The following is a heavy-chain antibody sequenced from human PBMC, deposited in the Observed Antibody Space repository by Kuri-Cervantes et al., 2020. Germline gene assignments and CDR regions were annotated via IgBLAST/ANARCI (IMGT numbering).Heavy chain of an antibody. Sequence: GESLKISCAASGFTFSSYAMSWVRQAPGKGLAWVSDISGSGGSTYYADSVKGRFTISRDNSKNTLYLQMNSLRAEDTAVYYCARDGYNPFDYWGQGTLVTVSS. CDR2: ISGSGGST. CDR3: ARDGYNPFDY. V-gene: IGHV3-23*01. J-gene: IGHJ4*02. D-gene: IGHD5-24*01. CDR1: GFTFSSYA.